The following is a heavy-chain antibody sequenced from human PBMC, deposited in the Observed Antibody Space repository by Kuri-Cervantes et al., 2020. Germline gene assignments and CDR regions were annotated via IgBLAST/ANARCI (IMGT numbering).Heavy chain of an antibody. Sequence: SETLSLTCTVSGGSISSYYWNWIRQPPGKGLEWIGYIYYSGSTNYNPSLKSRVTISVDTSKNQFSLKLSSVTAADTAVYYCARALGDYYFDYWGQGTLVTVSS. D-gene: IGHD2-21*02. V-gene: IGHV4-59*13. CDR3: ARALGDYYFDY. CDR1: GGSISSYY. J-gene: IGHJ4*02. CDR2: IYYSGST.